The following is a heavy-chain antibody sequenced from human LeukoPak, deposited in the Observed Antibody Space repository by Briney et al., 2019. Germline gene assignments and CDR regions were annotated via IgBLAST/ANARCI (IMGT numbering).Heavy chain of an antibody. CDR2: ISGSGGST. CDR3: AKVLCRWCGYSYGYLFEPLDY. CDR1: GFTFSSYA. J-gene: IGHJ4*02. V-gene: IGHV3-23*01. Sequence: PGGSLRLSCAASGFTFSSYAMSWVRQAPGKGLEWVSAISGSGGSTYYADSVKGRFTISRDNSKNTLYLQMNSLRAEDTAVYYCAKVLCRWCGYSYGYLFEPLDYWGQGTLVTVSS. D-gene: IGHD5-18*01.